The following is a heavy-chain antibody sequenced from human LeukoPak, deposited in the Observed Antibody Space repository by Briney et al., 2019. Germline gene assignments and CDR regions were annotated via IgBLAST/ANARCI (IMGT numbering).Heavy chain of an antibody. CDR1: GLTFSSYS. Sequence: GSLRLSCAASGLTFSSYSMNWVRQAPGKGLEWVSSISSSSSYIYYADSVKGRFTISRDNAKNSLYLQMNSLRAEDTAVYYCAKDEVYSSGCFDYWGQGTLVTVSS. D-gene: IGHD6-19*01. CDR3: AKDEVYSSGCFDY. J-gene: IGHJ4*02. V-gene: IGHV3-21*01. CDR2: ISSSSSYI.